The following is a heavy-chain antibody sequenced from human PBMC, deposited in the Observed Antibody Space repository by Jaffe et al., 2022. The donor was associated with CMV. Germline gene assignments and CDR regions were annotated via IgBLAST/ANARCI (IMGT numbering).Heavy chain of an antibody. Sequence: QVQLQESGPGLVKPSETLSLTCTVSGGSISSYYWSWIRQPPGKGLEWIGYIYYSGSTNYNPSLKSRVTISVDTSKNQFSLKLSSVTAADTAVYYCARASYGSGISLYYYYYMDVWGKGTTVTVSS. CDR2: IYYSGST. CDR1: GGSISSYY. J-gene: IGHJ6*03. D-gene: IGHD3-10*01. CDR3: ARASYGSGISLYYYYYMDV. V-gene: IGHV4-59*01.